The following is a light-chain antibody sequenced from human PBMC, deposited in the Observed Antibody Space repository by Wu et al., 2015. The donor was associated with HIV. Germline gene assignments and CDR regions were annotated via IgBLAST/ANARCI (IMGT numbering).Light chain of an antibody. J-gene: IGKJ5*01. CDR2: GAS. Sequence: EIVLTQSPATLSLSPGERATLSCRASQSVSSYLAWYQQKPGQAPRLLIYGASNRATGIPPRFSGSRSGTDFTLTITSLEAEDFAIYYCQQYTNWPLTFGQGTRLEIK. V-gene: IGKV3-11*01. CDR3: QQYTNWPLT. CDR1: QSVSSY.